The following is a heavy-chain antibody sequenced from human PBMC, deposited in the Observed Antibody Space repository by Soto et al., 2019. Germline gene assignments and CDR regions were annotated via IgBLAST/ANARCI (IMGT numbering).Heavy chain of an antibody. V-gene: IGHV3-48*01. CDR2: ISLSSSTI. J-gene: IGHJ6*03. CDR1: GFTFSSYN. Sequence: EVQLVESGGGLVQPGGSLRLSCAASGFTFSSYNMNWVRQAPGKGLEWISEISLSSSTIFYADSVKGRFTISRDNAKNSLYLQMNSLRAADTSVYYCARDSRNYCYYMDGWGKGTTVTVSS. CDR3: ARDSRNYCYYMDG.